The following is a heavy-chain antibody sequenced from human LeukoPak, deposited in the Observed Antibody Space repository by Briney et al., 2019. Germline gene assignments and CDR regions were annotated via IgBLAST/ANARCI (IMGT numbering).Heavy chain of an antibody. D-gene: IGHD2-2*01. V-gene: IGHV1-2*02. CDR2: INPNSGGT. CDR3: AREIPCSSSSCLDY. CDR1: GYTFTGYY. Sequence: GASVKVSCKASGYTFTGYYMHWVRQAPGQGLEWMGWINPNSGGTNFAQKFQGRVTMTRDTSITTAYMELSRLRSDDTAVYYCAREIPCSSSSCLDYWGQGTLVTVSS. J-gene: IGHJ4*02.